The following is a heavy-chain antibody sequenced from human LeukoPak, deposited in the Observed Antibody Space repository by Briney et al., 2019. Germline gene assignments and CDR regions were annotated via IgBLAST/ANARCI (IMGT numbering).Heavy chain of an antibody. CDR1: GGSISSRRYY. CDR2: LFDSGNT. J-gene: IGHJ3*02. D-gene: IGHD5-12*01. CDR3: ARHTRPGYSGYENAVDT. Sequence: SETLSLTCIVSGGSISSRRYYWDWIRQPPGKGLEWIGNLFDSGNTHYNPSLRSRLTMSVDTSKNQFSLKLSSVTAADTAVYYCARHTRPGYSGYENAVDTCGQGNMVTVSS. V-gene: IGHV4-39*01.